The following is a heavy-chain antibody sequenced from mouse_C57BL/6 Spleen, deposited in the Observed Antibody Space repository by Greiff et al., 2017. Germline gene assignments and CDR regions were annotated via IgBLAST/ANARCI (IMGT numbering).Heavy chain of an antibody. CDR3: ARTQRMGRGAFDD. V-gene: IGHV2-2*01. J-gene: IGHJ2*01. CDR2: IWSGGST. D-gene: IGHD4-1*01. CDR1: GFSLTSYG. Sequence: QVQLQQSGPGLVQPSQSLSITCTVSGFSLTSYGVHWVRQSPGKGLEWLGVIWSGGSTDYNAAFISRLSISKDNSKSQVFFKMNSLQADDTAIYYCARTQRMGRGAFDDWGQGTTLTVSS.